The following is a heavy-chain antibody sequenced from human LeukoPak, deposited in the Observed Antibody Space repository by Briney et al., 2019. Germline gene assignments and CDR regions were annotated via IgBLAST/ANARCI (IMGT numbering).Heavy chain of an antibody. Sequence: SETLSLTCAVYGGSFSGYYWGWIRQPPGKGLEWVGSIYYRGSTYYNPSLKSRVTISVDTSKNQFSLRLSSVTAADTAVYYCARGAQSYYHGMDVWGQGTTVTVSS. V-gene: IGHV4-34*01. J-gene: IGHJ6*02. CDR1: GGSFSGYY. CDR2: IYYRGST. CDR3: ARGAQSYYHGMDV.